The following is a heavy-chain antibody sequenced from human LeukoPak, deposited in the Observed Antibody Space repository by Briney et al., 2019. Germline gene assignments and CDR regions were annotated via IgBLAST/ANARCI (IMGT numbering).Heavy chain of an antibody. J-gene: IGHJ3*02. Sequence: GGSLRLSCAASGFTFSNYGMHWVRQAPGKGLEWVAVISYDGSNKYYADSVKGRFTISRDNSKNTLYLQMNSLRAVDTAVYYCARDFEGYCSGGSCPASDAFDIWGQGTMVTVSS. D-gene: IGHD2-15*01. CDR2: ISYDGSNK. V-gene: IGHV3-30*19. CDR1: GFTFSNYG. CDR3: ARDFEGYCSGGSCPASDAFDI.